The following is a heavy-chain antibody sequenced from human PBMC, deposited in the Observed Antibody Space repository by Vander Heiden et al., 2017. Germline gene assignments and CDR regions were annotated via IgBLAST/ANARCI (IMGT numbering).Heavy chain of an antibody. CDR3: ARAGSDIAVAGPFDF. J-gene: IGHJ4*02. D-gene: IGHD6-19*01. CDR2: IWYDGNTK. Sequence: QVQLVESGGGVVQPGRSLRLFCAASGSTFKTFGLQWVRQAPGKGLEWLEIIWYDGNTKDYADSVKGRFTISRDNSKNTLYLEMSSLRVEDTAIYYCARAGSDIAVAGPFDFWGQGTLVTVSS. CDR1: GSTFKTFG. V-gene: IGHV3-33*01.